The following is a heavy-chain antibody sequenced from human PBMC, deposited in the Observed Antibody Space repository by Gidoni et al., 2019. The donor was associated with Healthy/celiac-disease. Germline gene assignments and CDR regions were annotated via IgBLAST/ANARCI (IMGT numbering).Heavy chain of an antibody. CDR3: AKDLSYYDFWSGYQYYFDY. Sequence: EVQLLESGGGLVQPGGSLRLSCAASGFTFSSYAMSWVRQAPGKGLEWVSANSGSGGSTYYADSVKGRFTISRDNSKNTLYLQMNSLRAEDTAVYYCAKDLSYYDFWSGYQYYFDYWGQGTLVTVSS. D-gene: IGHD3-3*01. CDR1: GFTFSSYA. CDR2: NSGSGGST. J-gene: IGHJ4*02. V-gene: IGHV3-23*01.